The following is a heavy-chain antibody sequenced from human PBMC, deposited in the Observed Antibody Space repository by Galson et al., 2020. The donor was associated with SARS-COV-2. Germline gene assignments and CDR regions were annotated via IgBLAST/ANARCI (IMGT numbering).Heavy chain of an antibody. Sequence: GESLKISCAASGFTFSSYAMSWVRQAPGKGLEWVSAISGSGGSTYYADSVKGRFTISRDNSKNTLYLQMNSLRAEDTAVYYCQATHPAVAGTRPRTRDFDYWGQGTLVTVSS. CDR1: GFTFSSYA. D-gene: IGHD6-19*01. CDR3: QATHPAVAGTRPRTRDFDY. CDR2: ISGSGGST. J-gene: IGHJ4*02. V-gene: IGHV3-23*01.